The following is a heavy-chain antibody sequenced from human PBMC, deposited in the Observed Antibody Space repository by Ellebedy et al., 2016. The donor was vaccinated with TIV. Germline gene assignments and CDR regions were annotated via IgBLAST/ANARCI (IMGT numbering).Heavy chain of an antibody. J-gene: IGHJ4*02. V-gene: IGHV1-69*13. CDR2: FIPIFRTP. CDR3: ARPVTDGYAWDY. CDR1: GGTFNNYA. Sequence: AASVKVSCKASGGTFNNYATSWVRHAPGQGLEWMGGFIPIFRTPSYEQHSRGRVTITADESTSTVYMELSSLRAEDTAVYFCARPVTDGYAWDYWGQGTQVTVSS. D-gene: IGHD5-24*01.